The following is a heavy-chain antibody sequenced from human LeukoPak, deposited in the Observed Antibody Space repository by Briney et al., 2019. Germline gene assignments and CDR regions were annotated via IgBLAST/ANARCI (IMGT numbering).Heavy chain of an antibody. J-gene: IGHJ6*03. CDR2: INDSGSS. Sequence: PSETLSLTCAVYGGSFGGYYWSWIRQPPGKGLEWIGEINDSGSSNYIPSLKSRVTISVDTSKNQFSLKLSSVTAADTAVHYCARVSGSGSYYGYYYYYMDVWGKGTTVTVSS. CDR3: ARVSGSGSYYGYYYYYMDV. D-gene: IGHD1-26*01. CDR1: GGSFGGYY. V-gene: IGHV4-34*01.